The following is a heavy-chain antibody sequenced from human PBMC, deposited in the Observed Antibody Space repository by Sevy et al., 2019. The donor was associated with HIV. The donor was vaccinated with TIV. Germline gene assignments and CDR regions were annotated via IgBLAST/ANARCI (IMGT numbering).Heavy chain of an antibody. CDR2: ISSSSSYI. V-gene: IGHV3-21*01. CDR1: GFTFSSYS. J-gene: IGHJ3*02. Sequence: GGSLRLSCAASGFTFSSYSMNWVRQAPGKGLEWVSSISSSSSYIDYADSVKGRFTISRDNAKNSLYLQMNSLRAEDTAVYYCARGRPYSNSPDAFDIWGQGTMVTVSS. D-gene: IGHD4-4*01. CDR3: ARGRPYSNSPDAFDI.